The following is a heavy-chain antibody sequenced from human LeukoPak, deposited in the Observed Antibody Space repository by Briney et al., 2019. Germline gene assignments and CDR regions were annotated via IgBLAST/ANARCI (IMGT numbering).Heavy chain of an antibody. Sequence: GGSLRLSRVDSGFTFSDAWMSWVRQAPGKGQEWVGRIKSKIDGGTIDYAAPVKGRFTISRDDSRNTLYLQMNSLKTEDTAVYYCTTRRQDGWWGQGTLVTVSS. J-gene: IGHJ4*02. CDR2: IKSKIDGGTI. CDR1: GFTFSDAW. D-gene: IGHD2-15*01. V-gene: IGHV3-15*01. CDR3: TTRRQDGW.